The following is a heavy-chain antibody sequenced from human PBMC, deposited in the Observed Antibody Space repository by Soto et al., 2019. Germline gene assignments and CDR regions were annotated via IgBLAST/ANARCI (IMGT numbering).Heavy chain of an antibody. CDR2: ITPYNGDT. V-gene: IGHV1-18*01. CDR3: ATLGPCSGGTCYSRPLDN. Sequence: QAHLQQSGAEVTKPGASVKVSCEASGYNFATTSIAWVRQAPGQGLEWMGWITPYNGDTNYEQKLQGRVTMTTDTSTNTAHMEVRSLRSDDTAVYYCATLGPCSGGTCYSRPLDNWGQGTLVTVSS. CDR1: GYNFATTS. J-gene: IGHJ4*02. D-gene: IGHD2-15*01.